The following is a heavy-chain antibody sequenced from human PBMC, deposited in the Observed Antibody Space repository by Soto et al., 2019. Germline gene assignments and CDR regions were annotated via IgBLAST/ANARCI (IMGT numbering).Heavy chain of an antibody. Sequence: ASVKVSCKASGGTFSSYAISWVLQAPGQGLEWMGGIIPIFGTANYAQKFQGRVTITADESTSTAYMELSSLRSEDTAVYYCARDGRGCSGGSCYHNWFDPWGQGTLDTVSS. V-gene: IGHV1-69*13. CDR3: ARDGRGCSGGSCYHNWFDP. J-gene: IGHJ5*02. CDR1: GGTFSSYA. D-gene: IGHD2-15*01. CDR2: IIPIFGTA.